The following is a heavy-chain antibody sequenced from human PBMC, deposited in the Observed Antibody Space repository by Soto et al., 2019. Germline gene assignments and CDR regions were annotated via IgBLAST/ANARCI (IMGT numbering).Heavy chain of an antibody. J-gene: IGHJ3*02. D-gene: IGHD4-17*01. CDR2: IYYSGST. CDR1: GGSISSGGYY. Sequence: SETLSLTCTVSGGSISSGGYYWSWIRQHPGKGLEWIGYIYYSGSTYYNPSLKSRVTISVDTSKNQFSLKLSSVTAADTAVYYCALNSPQYYGDQGAFDIWGQGTMVTVSS. CDR3: ALNSPQYYGDQGAFDI. V-gene: IGHV4-31*03.